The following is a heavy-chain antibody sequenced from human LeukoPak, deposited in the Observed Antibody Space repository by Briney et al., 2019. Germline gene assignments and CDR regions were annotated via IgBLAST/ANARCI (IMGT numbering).Heavy chain of an antibody. D-gene: IGHD2-15*01. V-gene: IGHV3-21*01. CDR2: ISSSSSYI. Sequence: GGSLRLSCAASGSTFSSYSMNWVRQAPGKWLEWVSSISSSSSYIYYADSVKGRFTISRDNAKNSLYLQMNSLRAEDTAVYYCATADLGGSCLHWGQGTLVTVSS. CDR1: GSTFSSYS. J-gene: IGHJ4*02. CDR3: ATADLGGSCLH.